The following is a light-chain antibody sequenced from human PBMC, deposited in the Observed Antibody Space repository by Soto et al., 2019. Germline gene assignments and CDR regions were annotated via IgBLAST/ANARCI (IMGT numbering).Light chain of an antibody. J-gene: IGLJ2*01. V-gene: IGLV2-8*01. Sequence: QSVLTQPPSASGSPGQSVTISCTGTSSDVGAYDYVSWYQQHPGKAPKLMIYEVSQRPSGVPDRFSGSKSGNTASLTISGLQAEDEGDYYCSSFAGINTLLFGGGTKVTVL. CDR1: SSDVGAYDY. CDR2: EVS. CDR3: SSFAGINTLL.